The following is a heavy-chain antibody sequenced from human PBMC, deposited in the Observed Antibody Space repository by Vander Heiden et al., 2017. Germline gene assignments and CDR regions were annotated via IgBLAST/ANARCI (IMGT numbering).Heavy chain of an antibody. J-gene: IGHJ4*02. CDR3: ACGATQWTF. D-gene: IGHD5-12*01. V-gene: IGHV3-53*01. Sequence: EVQLVQSGGGLDQPGGSLRLSCVVSGFTVSSNYMTWLRQAPGKGLEWFSVIYRDGTTYYADSVKGRFTTSRDNSKNTLFLQMDILRSEDTALYYCACGATQWTFWGQGTLLTVSS. CDR2: IYRDGTT. CDR1: GFTVSSNY.